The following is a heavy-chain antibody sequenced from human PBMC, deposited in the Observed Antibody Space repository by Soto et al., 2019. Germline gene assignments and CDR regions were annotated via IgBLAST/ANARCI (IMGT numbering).Heavy chain of an antibody. CDR2: IIPIFGTA. CDR1: GGTFSRHA. V-gene: IGHV1-69*01. D-gene: IGHD3-22*01. Sequence: QVQLVQSGAEVRKPGSSVKVSCKASGGTFSRHAISWVRQAPGQGLEWMGGIIPIFGTANHAQKFQGRVTIIAEESRSTVYMELSSLRSEDTAMYYCARGWGYDSNDYYYAYWGLGTLVIVSS. CDR3: ARGWGYDSNDYYYAY. J-gene: IGHJ4*02.